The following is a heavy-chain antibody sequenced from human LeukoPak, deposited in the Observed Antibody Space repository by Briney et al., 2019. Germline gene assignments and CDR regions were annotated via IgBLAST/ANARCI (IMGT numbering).Heavy chain of an antibody. CDR1: GYTLTELS. V-gene: IGHV1-24*01. D-gene: IGHD1-1*01. CDR2: FDPEDGET. CDR3: VSEGTSVRNPCGDHSDY. J-gene: IGHJ4*02. Sequence: ASVKVSCKVSGYTLTELSMHWVRQAPGKGLEWMGGFDPEDGETIYAQNYQGRVNMTEDISTDTAYMELSSLRTGDTAEDYSVSEGTSVRNPCGDHSDYWGQGTLVTVSS.